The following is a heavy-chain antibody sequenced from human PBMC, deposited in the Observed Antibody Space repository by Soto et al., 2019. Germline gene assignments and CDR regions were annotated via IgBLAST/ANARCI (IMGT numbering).Heavy chain of an antibody. V-gene: IGHV4-30-2*01. CDR3: ASATIQLGYSYYFDY. CDR1: GGSISSGGYS. J-gene: IGHJ4*02. Sequence: QLQLQESGSGLVKPSQTLSLTCAVSGGSISSGGYSWSWIRQPPGKGLEWIGYIYHSGSTYYNPSLKSRVTISVDRSKNQFSLKLSSVTAADTAVYYCASATIQLGYSYYFDYWGQGTLVTVSS. D-gene: IGHD5-18*01. CDR2: IYHSGST.